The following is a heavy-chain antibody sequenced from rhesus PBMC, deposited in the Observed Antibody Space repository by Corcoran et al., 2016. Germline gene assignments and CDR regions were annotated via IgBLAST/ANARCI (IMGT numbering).Heavy chain of an antibody. CDR2: IYGSSGST. CDR1: GGSISSGYD. J-gene: IGHJ4*01. D-gene: IGHD7-45*01. V-gene: IGHV4-76*01. CDR3: ASLNWGSGS. Sequence: QVQLQESGPGVVKPSETLSLTCAVSGGSISSGYDWSWIRQPPGKGLEWIGYIYGSSGSTNYNPSLKNQVTISKDASKNQFSLKLSSMTAADTAVYYCASLNWGSGSWDQGVLVTVSS.